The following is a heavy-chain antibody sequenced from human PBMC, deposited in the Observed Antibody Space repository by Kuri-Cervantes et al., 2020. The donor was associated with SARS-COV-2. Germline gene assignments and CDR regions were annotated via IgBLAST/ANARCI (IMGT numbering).Heavy chain of an antibody. CDR1: GFTFSSYA. J-gene: IGHJ4*02. CDR2: IRYDGSNK. Sequence: GGSLRLSCAASGFTFSSYAMHWVRQAPGKGLEWVAFIRYDGSNKYYADSVKGRFTISRDNSKNTLYLQMNSLRAEDTAVYYCAKDGQYQLLYKSGLAYWGQGTLVTVSS. D-gene: IGHD2-2*02. CDR3: AKDGQYQLLYKSGLAY. V-gene: IGHV3-30*02.